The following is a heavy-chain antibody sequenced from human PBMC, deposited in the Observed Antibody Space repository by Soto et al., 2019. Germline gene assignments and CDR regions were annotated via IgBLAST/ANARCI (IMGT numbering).Heavy chain of an antibody. CDR2: ITNGGGGRT. CDR3: AKEWGGFSSGWIIDF. V-gene: IGHV3-23*01. CDR1: GFTFSGYA. D-gene: IGHD6-19*01. J-gene: IGHJ4*02. Sequence: EVQLLESGGGLVQPGGSLRLSCAASGFTFSGYAMSWVRQAPGRGLEWVSSITNGGGGRTYYVDSVRGRFPISRDNSKNTLYLQMNSLRAEDTAVYYCAKEWGGFSSGWIIDFWGQGTLVTVSS.